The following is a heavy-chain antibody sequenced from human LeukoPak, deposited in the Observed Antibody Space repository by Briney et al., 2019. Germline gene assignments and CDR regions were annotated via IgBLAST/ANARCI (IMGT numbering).Heavy chain of an antibody. D-gene: IGHD3-22*01. CDR3: ARGPGSSGGAYVGDY. CDR1: GFTFSNHW. V-gene: IGHV3-74*01. CDR2: SDGGGSST. J-gene: IGHJ4*01. Sequence: GESLRLSCAASGFTFSNHWMHWVRQVPGKGLVWVSRSDGGGSSTSYADSVKGRFSIFRDNAKSTLYLQMNSLRVEDTAVYYCARGPGSSGGAYVGDYWGHGTLVTVSS.